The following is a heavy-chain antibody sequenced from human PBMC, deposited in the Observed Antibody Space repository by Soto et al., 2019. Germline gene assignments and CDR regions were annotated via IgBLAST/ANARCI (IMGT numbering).Heavy chain of an antibody. CDR2: ISGGGDTT. Sequence: EVQLLDSGGGLVQPGGSLRLSCAASGFTFNNYAMTWVRQAPGTGLEWVSAISGGGDTTPYADSVKGRFTVSRDGSRNTLYLQMSSLRAEDTALYYCAKGRGGSGSLTPRVDFWGQGTLVTVSS. V-gene: IGHV3-23*01. D-gene: IGHD3-10*01. CDR3: AKGRGGSGSLTPRVDF. CDR1: GFTFNNYA. J-gene: IGHJ4*02.